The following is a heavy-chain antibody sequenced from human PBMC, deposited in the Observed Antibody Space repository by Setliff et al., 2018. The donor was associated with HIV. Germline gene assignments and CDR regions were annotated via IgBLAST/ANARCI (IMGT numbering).Heavy chain of an antibody. Sequence: PSETLSLTCTVSGASFTTHYWSLIRQPPGKGLEWVGCISTSGSTNYNPSLKSRVTLSIDMSKNQISLNLGSVTAADTAIYYCAKEYFYWGQGTLVTVSS. V-gene: IGHV4-4*09. CDR2: ISTSGST. J-gene: IGHJ4*02. D-gene: IGHD3-9*01. CDR1: GASFTTHY. CDR3: AKEYFY.